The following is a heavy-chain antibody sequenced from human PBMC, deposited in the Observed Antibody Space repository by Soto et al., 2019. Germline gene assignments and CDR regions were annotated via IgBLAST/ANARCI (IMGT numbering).Heavy chain of an antibody. V-gene: IGHV1-69*13. D-gene: IGHD6-13*01. CDR2: SIPIFGTA. Sequence: GASVKVSCKASGGTFSSYAISWVRQAPGQGLEWMGGSIPIFGTANYAQKFQGRVTITADESTSTAYMELSSLRSEDTAVYYCARVAKPYSSSLDYGMDVWGQGTTVTVSS. CDR1: GGTFSSYA. CDR3: ARVAKPYSSSLDYGMDV. J-gene: IGHJ6*02.